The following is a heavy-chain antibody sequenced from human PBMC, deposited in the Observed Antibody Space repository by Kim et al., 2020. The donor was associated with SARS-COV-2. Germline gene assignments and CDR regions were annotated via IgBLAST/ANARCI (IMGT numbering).Heavy chain of an antibody. V-gene: IGHV1-46*01. CDR3: AREDTAMGYYYGMDV. J-gene: IGHJ6*02. D-gene: IGHD5-18*01. CDR1: GYTFTSYY. CDR2: INPSGGST. Sequence: ASVKVSCKASGYTFTSYYMHWVRQAPGQGLEWMGIINPSGGSTSYAQKFQGRVTMTRDTSTSTVYMELSSLRSEDTAVYYCAREDTAMGYYYGMDVWGQGTTVTVSS.